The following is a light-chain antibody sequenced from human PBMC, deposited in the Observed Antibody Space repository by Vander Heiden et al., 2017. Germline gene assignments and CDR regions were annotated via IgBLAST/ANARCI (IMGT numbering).Light chain of an antibody. J-gene: IGKJ4*01. V-gene: IGKV4-1*01. CDR1: QSVLYSSNNKNY. CDR3: QQYYSTPLLT. Sequence: IVMTQSPDPRAVSLGERATINCKSSQSVLYSSNNKNYLAWYQQKPGQPPKLLIYWASTREAGVPDRFSGSGSGTDFTLTISSLQAEDVAVYYCQQYYSTPLLTFGGGTKVEIK. CDR2: WAS.